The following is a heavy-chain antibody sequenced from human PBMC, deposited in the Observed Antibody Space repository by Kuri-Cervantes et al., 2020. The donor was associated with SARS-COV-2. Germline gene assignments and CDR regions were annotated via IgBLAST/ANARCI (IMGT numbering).Heavy chain of an antibody. CDR3: ARDQLSFTIFGVVITYFDY. CDR1: GYTFTSYY. V-gene: IGHV1-18*04. J-gene: IGHJ4*02. CDR2: ISAYNGNT. D-gene: IGHD3-3*01. Sequence: ASVKVSCKASGYTFTSYYMHWVRQAPGQGLEWMGWISAYNGNTNCAQKLQGRVTMTTDTSTSTAYMELRSQRSDDTAVYYCARDQLSFTIFGVVITYFDYWGQGTLVTVSS.